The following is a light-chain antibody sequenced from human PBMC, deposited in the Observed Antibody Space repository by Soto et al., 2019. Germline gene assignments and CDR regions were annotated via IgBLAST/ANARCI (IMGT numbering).Light chain of an antibody. J-gene: IGKJ2*01. Sequence: DIQMTQSPSSLSTSVGDRVTITCRASQYINNYLSWCQQKPGKAPKLLIFAAYNLQSGVPSRFSGSGSGTDFTLTISSLQPEDFATYYCQQSYSTPPYTFGQGTKLDMK. CDR3: QQSYSTPPYT. CDR1: QYINNY. V-gene: IGKV1-39*01. CDR2: AAY.